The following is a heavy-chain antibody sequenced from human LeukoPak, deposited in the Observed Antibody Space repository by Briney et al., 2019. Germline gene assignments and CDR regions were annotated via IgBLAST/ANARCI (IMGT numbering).Heavy chain of an antibody. D-gene: IGHD2/OR15-2a*01. J-gene: IGHJ6*03. CDR3: ARVSGRDYYYYMDV. Sequence: GGSLRRSCAASGFTFSSYWMSWVRQAPGKGLEWVANIKQDGSEKYYVDSVKGRFTISRDNAKNSLYLQMNSLRAEDTAVYYCARVSGRDYYYYMDVWGKGTTVTISS. CDR2: IKQDGSEK. V-gene: IGHV3-7*01. CDR1: GFTFSSYW.